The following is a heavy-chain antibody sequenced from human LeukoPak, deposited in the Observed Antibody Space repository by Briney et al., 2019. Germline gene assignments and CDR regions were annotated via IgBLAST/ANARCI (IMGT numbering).Heavy chain of an antibody. CDR3: ARDVHPSSSSGRREHP. D-gene: IGHD6-6*01. Sequence: GGSLRLSCTASEFTVSRNYMLWVRQAPGKGLEWVSSISSSSSYIYYADSVKGRFTISRDNAKNSLYLQMNSLRAEDTAVYYCARDVHPSSSSGRREHPWGQGTLVTVSS. CDR1: EFTVSRNY. CDR2: ISSSSSYI. V-gene: IGHV3-21*01. J-gene: IGHJ5*02.